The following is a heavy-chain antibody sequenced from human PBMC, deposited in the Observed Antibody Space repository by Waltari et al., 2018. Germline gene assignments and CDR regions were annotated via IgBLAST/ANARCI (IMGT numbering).Heavy chain of an antibody. J-gene: IGHJ4*02. CDR3: ARQANYYYDSSGYSYFDY. CDR1: GGTFSSYA. D-gene: IGHD3-22*01. Sequence: QVQLVQSGAEVKKPGSSVKVSCKASGGTFSSYAISWVRQAPGPGLEWMGGIIPIFGTANYAQKFQGRVTITADESTSTAYMELSSLRSEDTAVYYCARQANYYYDSSGYSYFDYWGQGTLVTVSS. CDR2: IIPIFGTA. V-gene: IGHV1-69*12.